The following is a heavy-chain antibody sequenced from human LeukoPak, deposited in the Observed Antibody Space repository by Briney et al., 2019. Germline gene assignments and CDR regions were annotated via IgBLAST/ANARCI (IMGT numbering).Heavy chain of an antibody. CDR3: ASGTGTTHAFDI. J-gene: IGHJ3*02. CDR1: GGSISSGGYY. D-gene: IGHD1-7*01. CDR2: IYYRGST. Sequence: SQTLSLTCTVSGGSISSGGYYWRSVRQHPGKGLEWIGYIYYRGSTYYNPSLKSRVTISVDTSKNQFSLKLSSVTAADTAVYYCASGTGTTHAFDIWGQGTMVTVSS. V-gene: IGHV4-31*03.